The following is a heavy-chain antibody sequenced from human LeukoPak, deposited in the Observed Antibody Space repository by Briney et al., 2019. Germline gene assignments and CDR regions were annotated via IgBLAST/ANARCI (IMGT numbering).Heavy chain of an antibody. CDR2: IRYDGSNK. D-gene: IGHD1-26*01. J-gene: IGHJ4*02. V-gene: IGHV3-30*02. Sequence: GESLRLSCAASGFTFSTYGMHWVRQAPGKGLEWVAFIRYDGSNKYYADSVKGRFTISRDNSKNTLYLQMSSLRAEDTAVFYCAKDRSGSYSRGLDYWGQGTLVTVSS. CDR1: GFTFSTYG. CDR3: AKDRSGSYSRGLDY.